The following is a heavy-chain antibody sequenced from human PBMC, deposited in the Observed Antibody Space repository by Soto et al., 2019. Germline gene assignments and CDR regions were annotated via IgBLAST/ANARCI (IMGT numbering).Heavy chain of an antibody. Sequence: LSLTCTVSGDSITTRYWGWVRQPPGKGLGWIGGINHSGSTNYNPSLKSRVTISVDTSKNQFSLKLSSVTAADTAVYYCAGGGCGWATPRYYYYYGLDVWGQGTTVTVSS. V-gene: IGHV4-38-2*02. CDR3: AGGGCGWATPRYYYYYGLDV. J-gene: IGHJ6*02. CDR1: GDSITTRY. CDR2: INHSGST. D-gene: IGHD6-19*01.